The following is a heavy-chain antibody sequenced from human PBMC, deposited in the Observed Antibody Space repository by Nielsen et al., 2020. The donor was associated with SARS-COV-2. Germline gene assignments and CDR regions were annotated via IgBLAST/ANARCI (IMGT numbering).Heavy chain of an antibody. D-gene: IGHD3-3*01. CDR2: IYYSGST. V-gene: IGHV4-61*08. CDR1: GGSISSGDYY. CDR3: ARRGFLEWLLYYYYYMDV. Sequence: GSLRLSCTVSGGSISSGDYYWSWIRQPPGKGLEWIGYIYYSGSTNYNPSLKSRVTISVDTSKNQFSLKLSSVTAADTAVYYCARRGFLEWLLYYYYYMDVWGKGTTVTVSS. J-gene: IGHJ6*03.